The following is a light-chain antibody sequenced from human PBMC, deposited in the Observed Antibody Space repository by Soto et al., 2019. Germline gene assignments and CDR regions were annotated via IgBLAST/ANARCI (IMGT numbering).Light chain of an antibody. Sequence: EIVLTQSPVTLSLSPGQRATLSCRASQSVSSNHLGWYQQKPGQPPRLLIYDTYKRATGIPARFSGSGSGTDFTLTISSLEHEDFAVYYCQQRSNYWTFGQGTKVEIK. V-gene: IGKV3-11*01. CDR3: QQRSNYWT. J-gene: IGKJ1*01. CDR1: QSVSSN. CDR2: DTY.